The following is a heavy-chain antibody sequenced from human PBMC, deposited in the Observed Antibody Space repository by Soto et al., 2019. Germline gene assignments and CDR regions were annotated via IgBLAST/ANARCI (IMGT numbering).Heavy chain of an antibody. V-gene: IGHV4-4*02. CDR3: ARSRYGGYDFEY. Sequence: QVQLQESGPGLVKPSGTLSLTCAVSSGSITSSNWWSWVRQPPGKGLEWIGEVSHSGNTNYIPSLKSRVTISVDKSRNQFSLRLNSVTAADTAVYYCARSRYGGYDFEYWGQGTLVTVSS. D-gene: IGHD5-12*01. CDR1: SGSITSSNW. J-gene: IGHJ4*02. CDR2: VSHSGNT.